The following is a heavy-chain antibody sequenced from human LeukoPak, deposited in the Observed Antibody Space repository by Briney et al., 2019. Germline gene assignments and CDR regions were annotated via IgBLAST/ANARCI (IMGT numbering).Heavy chain of an antibody. V-gene: IGHV3-48*03. D-gene: IGHD3-3*01. CDR3: SKTIRTNPLDY. J-gene: IGHJ4*02. Sequence: PGGSLRLSCAASGFTFSSYEMNWVRQAPGKGLGWVSYIDSSGSNIHYADSVKGRFTISRDNAKNSLYLQMNSLKTEDTAVYYCSKTIRTNPLDYWGQGTLVTVSS. CDR1: GFTFSSYE. CDR2: IDSSGSNI.